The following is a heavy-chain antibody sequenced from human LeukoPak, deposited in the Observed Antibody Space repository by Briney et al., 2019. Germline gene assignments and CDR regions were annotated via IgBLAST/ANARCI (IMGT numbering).Heavy chain of an antibody. CDR1: GFTFSSYE. V-gene: IGHV3-7*04. D-gene: IGHD4/OR15-4a*01. CDR3: ARGLTVDF. CDR2: IKQDGSEK. J-gene: IGHJ4*02. Sequence: PGGSLRLSCAASGFTFSSYEMSWVRQAPGKGLEWVANIKQDGSEKYYVNSVKGRFTISRDNAKNSLYLQMNSLRADDTAVFYCARGLTVDFWGQGTLVTVSS.